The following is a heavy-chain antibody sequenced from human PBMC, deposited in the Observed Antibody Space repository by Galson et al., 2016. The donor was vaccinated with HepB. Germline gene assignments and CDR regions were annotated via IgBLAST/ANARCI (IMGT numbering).Heavy chain of an antibody. CDR3: TRASGARGEGDY. V-gene: IGHV4-34*10. Sequence: WIRQSPEKGLEWIGEINHSGSTNYNPSLESRVTMTGDMSISTAHMELTNLTSDDTAVYYCTRASGARGEGDYWGQGTLVTVSS. CDR2: INHSGST. J-gene: IGHJ4*02. D-gene: IGHD3-10*01.